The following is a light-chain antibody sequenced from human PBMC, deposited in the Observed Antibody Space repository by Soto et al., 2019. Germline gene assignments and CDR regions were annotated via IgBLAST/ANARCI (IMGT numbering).Light chain of an antibody. CDR1: QSVSSY. CDR2: DAS. CDR3: QQRSNWLPYT. Sequence: EIVLTQSPATLSLSPGERATLSCRASQSVSSYLAWYQQKPGQAPRLLIYDASNRATGIPARFSGSGSGTDFTLTISSLEPEDFAVYSCQQRSNWLPYTFGQGTKLEIK. V-gene: IGKV3-11*01. J-gene: IGKJ2*01.